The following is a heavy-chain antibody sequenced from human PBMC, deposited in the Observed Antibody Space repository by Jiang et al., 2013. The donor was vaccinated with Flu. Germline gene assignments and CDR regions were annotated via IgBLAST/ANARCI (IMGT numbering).Heavy chain of an antibody. V-gene: IGHV4-59*01. CDR2: LLQWEH. CDR1: SISSYY. CDR3: AREIDYYYYGMDV. Sequence: SISSYYWSWIRQPPREGTGVDWVYLLQWEHQLQPSLKSRVTISVDTSKNQFSLKLSSVTAADTAVYYCAREIDYYYYGMDVWGKGTTVTVSS. J-gene: IGHJ6*04. D-gene: IGHD2/OR15-2a*01.